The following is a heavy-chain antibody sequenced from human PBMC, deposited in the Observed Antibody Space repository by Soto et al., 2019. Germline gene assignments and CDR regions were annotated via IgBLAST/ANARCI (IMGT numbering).Heavy chain of an antibody. J-gene: IGHJ2*01. CDR3: AKRTVGWYFDL. V-gene: IGHV3-23*01. D-gene: IGHD4-17*01. CDR2: ISGSGGST. Sequence: EVQLLESGGGLVQPGGSLRLSCAASGFTFSGYAMNWVRQAPGKGLEWVSVISGSGGSTYYADAVNGRFTISRDNSKNTLYLQMNSLRAEDTAVYYCAKRTVGWYFDLWGRGTLVTVSS. CDR1: GFTFSGYA.